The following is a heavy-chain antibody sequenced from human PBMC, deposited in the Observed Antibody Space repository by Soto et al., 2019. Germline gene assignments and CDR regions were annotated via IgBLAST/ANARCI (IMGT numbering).Heavy chain of an antibody. Sequence: QVQLQESDSGLVKPSQTLSLTCAVSGGSISTGGCSWSWIRLPPGRALEWIGYIFDTGKTYYSASLKSRVTMSVDRAQNQFSLRLESVTAEDTAMYFCACLDGYNRYFDLWGRGTLVTVSS. CDR3: ACLDGYNRYFDL. CDR2: IFDTGKT. CDR1: GGSISTGGCS. J-gene: IGHJ2*01. V-gene: IGHV4-30-2*01. D-gene: IGHD5-12*01.